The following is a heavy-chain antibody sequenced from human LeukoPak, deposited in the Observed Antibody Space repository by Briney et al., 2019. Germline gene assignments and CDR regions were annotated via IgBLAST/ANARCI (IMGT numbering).Heavy chain of an antibody. D-gene: IGHD5-12*01. V-gene: IGHV1-2*02. CDR1: GYTFTGYY. Sequence: ASVKVSCKASGYTFTGYYMHWVRQAPGQGLEWMGWINPNSGGTNYAQKFQGRVTMTRDTSISTAYMELSRLRSDDTAVYYCARVAKRAVATQPLDYWGQGTLVTVSS. CDR3: ARVAKRAVATQPLDY. CDR2: INPNSGGT. J-gene: IGHJ4*02.